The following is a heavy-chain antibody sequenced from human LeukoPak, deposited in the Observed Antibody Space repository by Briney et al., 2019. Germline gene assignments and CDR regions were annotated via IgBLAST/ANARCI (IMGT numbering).Heavy chain of an antibody. V-gene: IGHV4-59*01. D-gene: IGHD6-6*01. CDR3: VRGPTRQCFDS. CDR1: GGSINSYY. J-gene: IGHJ4*02. Sequence: SETLSLTCTVSGGSINSYYWSWIRQPPGKGLEWIGYIFYSGSTNYNPSLQSRVTISVDTSRNQFSLNLSSVTAADTAVYYCVRGPTRQCFDSWGRGTLVTVSS. CDR2: IFYSGST.